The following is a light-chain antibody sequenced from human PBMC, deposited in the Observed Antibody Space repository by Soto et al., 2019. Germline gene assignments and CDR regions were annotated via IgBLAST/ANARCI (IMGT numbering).Light chain of an antibody. J-gene: IGKJ1*01. CDR3: QQYNSFPWT. Sequence: DIQMTQPPSTLSASVGDRVTITCRASQSISSWLAWYQQKPGKAPKLLIYKASTLESGVPSNFSGSGSGTEFTLTISSLQPEDFATYYCQQYNSFPWTFGQGTKWIS. CDR2: KAS. V-gene: IGKV1-5*03. CDR1: QSISSW.